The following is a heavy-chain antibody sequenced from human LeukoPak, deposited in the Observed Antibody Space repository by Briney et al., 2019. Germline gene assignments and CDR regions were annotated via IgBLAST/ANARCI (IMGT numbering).Heavy chain of an antibody. CDR1: GYTFTSYY. CDR3: ARDGYSGSYYHYYYYMDV. V-gene: IGHV1-46*01. J-gene: IGHJ6*03. CDR2: INPSGGST. Sequence: ASVKVSCKASGYTFTSYYMHWVRQAPGQGLEWMGIINPSGGSTSYAQKFQGRVTMTRDTSTSTVYMELSSLRSEDTAVYYCARDGYSGSYYHYYYYMDVWGKGTTVTISS. D-gene: IGHD1-26*01.